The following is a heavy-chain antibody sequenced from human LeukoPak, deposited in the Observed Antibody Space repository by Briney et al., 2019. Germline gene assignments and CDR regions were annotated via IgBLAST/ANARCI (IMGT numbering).Heavy chain of an antibody. CDR1: GGSISIYY. V-gene: IGHV4-59*01. CDR3: ARDTRLYSSGWIFFDY. Sequence: SETLSLTCTVSGGSISIYYWSWIRQPPGKGLEWIGYIYYSGSTNYNPSLKSRVTISVDTSKNQFSLKLSSVTAADTAVYYCARDTRLYSSGWIFFDYWGQGTLVTVSS. CDR2: IYYSGST. D-gene: IGHD6-19*01. J-gene: IGHJ4*02.